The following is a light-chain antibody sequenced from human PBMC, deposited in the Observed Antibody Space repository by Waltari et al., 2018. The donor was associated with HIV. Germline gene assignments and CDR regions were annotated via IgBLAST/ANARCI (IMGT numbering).Light chain of an antibody. CDR1: PSNLGSPA. Sequence: QSVLPQPPSASGPPGQGVPISCSASPSNLGSPAVTWYRQLTGTAPKVLIYSKNRRPAGVPDRSSGSKSGTSASLAISGLQAEDDADYYCAAWDDSRNGLLFGGGTKLTVL. CDR2: SKN. V-gene: IGLV1-44*01. CDR3: AAWDDSRNGLL. J-gene: IGLJ2*01.